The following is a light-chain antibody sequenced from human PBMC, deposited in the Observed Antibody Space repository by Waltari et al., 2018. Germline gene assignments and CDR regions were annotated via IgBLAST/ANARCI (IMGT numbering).Light chain of an antibody. J-gene: IGKJ4*01. CDR1: QDISNY. CDR2: DAS. V-gene: IGKV1-33*01. CDR3: EQYDKLPRT. Sequence: DIQMTQSPPSLSASVGDRVTITPQASQDISNYLTGYQQKPGKAPKLLIYDASNLETGVPSRVSGNGSGTDFTFTISSLQPEDIATYYCEQYDKLPRTFGGGTKVEIK.